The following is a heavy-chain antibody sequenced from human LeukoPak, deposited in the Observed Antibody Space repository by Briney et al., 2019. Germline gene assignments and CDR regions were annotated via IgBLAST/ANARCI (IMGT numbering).Heavy chain of an antibody. D-gene: IGHD3-22*01. CDR3: ARLLGYDSSGYPFDY. Sequence: GESLKISRQGSGYSFTCYWIGWVRPMPGQGLEWMGIIYPGESDPRHSPSFQRQDTMSADKSISTADLQCSSLKASNTAMYYCARLLGYDSSGYPFDYWGQGTLVTVSS. J-gene: IGHJ4*02. CDR1: GYSFTCYW. CDR2: IYPGESDP. V-gene: IGHV5-51*01.